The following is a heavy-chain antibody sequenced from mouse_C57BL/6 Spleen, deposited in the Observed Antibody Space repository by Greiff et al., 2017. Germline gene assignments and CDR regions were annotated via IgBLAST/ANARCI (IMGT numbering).Heavy chain of an antibody. D-gene: IGHD1-1*01. CDR2: INPNNGGT. J-gene: IGHJ2*01. V-gene: IGHV1-18*01. CDR1: GYTFTDYN. Sequence: VQLQQSGPELVKPGASVKISCKASGYTFTDYNMHWVKQSPGQSLEWIGEINPNNGGTIYNQKFKGKATLTVDKSSSTAYMELRSLTHENTAVYEGARGGYYTAGGVYYFDYWGQGTTLTVSS. CDR3: ARGGYYTAGGVYYFDY.